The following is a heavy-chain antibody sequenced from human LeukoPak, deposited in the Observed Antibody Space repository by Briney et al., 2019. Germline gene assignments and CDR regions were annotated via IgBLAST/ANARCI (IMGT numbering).Heavy chain of an antibody. J-gene: IGHJ5*02. Sequence: GGSLRLSCVASGFTFSSYEMNWVRQAPGRGLEWVSYISSSGSTIYYADSVKGRFTMSRDNARNSVYLQMNSLRAEDTAVYYCARVEGTWFEHWGQGTPVTVSS. V-gene: IGHV3-48*03. CDR1: GFTFSSYE. CDR2: ISSSGSTI. CDR3: ARVEGTWFEH.